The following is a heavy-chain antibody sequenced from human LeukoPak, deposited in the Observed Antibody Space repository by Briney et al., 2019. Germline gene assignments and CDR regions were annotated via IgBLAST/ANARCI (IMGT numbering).Heavy chain of an antibody. D-gene: IGHD1-1*01. J-gene: IGHJ4*02. CDR2: IYSGGST. V-gene: IGHV3-53*01. Sequence: GGSLRLSCAASGFTVSSNYMSWVRQAPGKGLEWVSVIYSGGSTYYADSVKGRFTISRDNSRNRLYLQMDSLRVEDTAIYYCGRDWKLDYWGQGNLVTVSS. CDR3: GRDWKLDY. CDR1: GFTVSSNY.